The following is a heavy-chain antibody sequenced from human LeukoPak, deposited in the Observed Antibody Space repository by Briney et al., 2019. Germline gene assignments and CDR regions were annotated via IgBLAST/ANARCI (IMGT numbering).Heavy chain of an antibody. CDR3: ARDWGVDS. CDR1: GFTFSSSE. Sequence: QPGGSRRLSSAASGFTFSSSEMTWVRQAQGKGLKWVSYISSGGGTIYYADSVKGRFTIPRKNAKNSLYLQMNSLRAEDTAVYYCARDWGVDSWGQGTLVTVSS. CDR2: ISSGGGTI. D-gene: IGHD3-10*01. V-gene: IGHV3-48*03. J-gene: IGHJ4*02.